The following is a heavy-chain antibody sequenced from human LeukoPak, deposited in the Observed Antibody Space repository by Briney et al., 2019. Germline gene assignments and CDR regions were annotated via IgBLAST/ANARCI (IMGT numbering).Heavy chain of an antibody. CDR2: INHSGST. J-gene: IGHJ6*02. Sequence: SETLSLTCAVYGGSFSGYYWSWIRQPPGKGLEWIGEINHSGSTNYNPSLKSRVTISVDTSKNQFSLKLSSVTAADTAVYYCAVGYCSGGSCYYYYGMDVWGQGTTVTVSS. CDR3: AVGYCSGGSCYYYYGMDV. D-gene: IGHD2-15*01. V-gene: IGHV4-34*01. CDR1: GGSFSGYY.